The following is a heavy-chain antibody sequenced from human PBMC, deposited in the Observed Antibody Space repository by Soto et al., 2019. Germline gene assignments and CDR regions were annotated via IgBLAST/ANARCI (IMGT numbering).Heavy chain of an antibody. CDR2: IWYDGSNK. CDR3: ARDPGGSSWYRNWFDP. J-gene: IGHJ5*02. V-gene: IGHV3-33*01. CDR1: GFTFSSYG. Sequence: PGGSLRLSCAASGFTFSSYGMHWVRQAPGKGLEWVAVIWYDGSNKYYADSVKGRLTISRDNSKNTLYLQMNSLRAEDTAVYYCARDPGGSSWYRNWFDPWGQGTLVTVSS. D-gene: IGHD6-13*01.